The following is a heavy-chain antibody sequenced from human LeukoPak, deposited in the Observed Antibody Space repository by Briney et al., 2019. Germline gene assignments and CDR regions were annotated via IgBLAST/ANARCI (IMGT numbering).Heavy chain of an antibody. CDR2: IYTTGST. CDR1: GGSISSYY. Sequence: SETLSLTCTVSGGSISSYYWSWIRQPAGKGLEWIGRIYTTGSTNYNPSLKSRVTMSVDTSKNQFSLKLSSVTAADTAVYYCARDEGHHDSSLDAFDIWGQGTMVTVSS. CDR3: ARDEGHHDSSLDAFDI. V-gene: IGHV4-4*07. D-gene: IGHD3-22*01. J-gene: IGHJ3*02.